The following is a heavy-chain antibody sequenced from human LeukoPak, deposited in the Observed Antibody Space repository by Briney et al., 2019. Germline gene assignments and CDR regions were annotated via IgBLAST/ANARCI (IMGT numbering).Heavy chain of an antibody. Sequence: PGGSLRLSCAASGFTFSSYSMNWVRQAPGKGLEWVANIKTDGSETYYVDSVKGRFTISRDNAKNSVYLQMNSLRAEDTAIYYCARTGKFDSWGQGTLVTVSA. CDR3: ARTGKFDS. V-gene: IGHV3-7*05. CDR1: GFTFSSYS. CDR2: IKTDGSET. J-gene: IGHJ5*01.